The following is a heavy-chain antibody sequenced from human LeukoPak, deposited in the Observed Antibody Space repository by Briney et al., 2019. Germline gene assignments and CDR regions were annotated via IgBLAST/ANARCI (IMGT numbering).Heavy chain of an antibody. V-gene: IGHV1-18*01. CDR2: ISLYNGNA. Sequence: ASVKVSCKASGYTFNTYGISWVRQAPGQGLEWMGWISLYNGNAKYAQKLQGRVTITTDTSTNTAYMELRSLRSDDTAVYYCARDERWVVVYWGQGTLVTVSS. CDR1: GYTFNTYG. CDR3: ARDERWVVVY. J-gene: IGHJ4*02. D-gene: IGHD2-2*01.